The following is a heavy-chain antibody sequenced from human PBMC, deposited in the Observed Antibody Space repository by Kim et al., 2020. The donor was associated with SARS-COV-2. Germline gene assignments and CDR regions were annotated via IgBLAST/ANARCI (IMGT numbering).Heavy chain of an antibody. V-gene: IGHV3-9*01. CDR3: TKEGGEVV. Sequence: GGSLRLSCAASGFKFRDYPMHWVRQAPGKGLEWVSGISWNSGSISYADSVKGRFTISRDNAKNSLYLQMNSLRPEDTALYYCTKEGGEVVWGKGTTVIVSS. CDR2: ISWNSGSI. D-gene: IGHD3-10*01. J-gene: IGHJ6*04. CDR1: GFKFRDYP.